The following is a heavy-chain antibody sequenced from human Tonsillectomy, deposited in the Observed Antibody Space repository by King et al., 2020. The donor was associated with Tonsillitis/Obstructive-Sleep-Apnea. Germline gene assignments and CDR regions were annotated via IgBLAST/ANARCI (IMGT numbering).Heavy chain of an antibody. CDR1: GGTFSSYA. Sequence: QLVQSGAEVKKPGSSVKVSCKASGGTFSSYAISWVRQAPGQGLEWMGGIIPIFGTANYAQKFQGRLTITADESTSTAYMELSSLRSEDTAVYYCAREAGTTDDYYYYYMDVWGKGTTVTVSS. CDR2: IIPIFGTA. J-gene: IGHJ6*03. V-gene: IGHV1-69*01. CDR3: AREAGTTDDYYYYYMDV. D-gene: IGHD1-7*01.